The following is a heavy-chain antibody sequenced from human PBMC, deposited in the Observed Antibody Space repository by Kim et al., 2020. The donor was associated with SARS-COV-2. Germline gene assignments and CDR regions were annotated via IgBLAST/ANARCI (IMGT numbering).Heavy chain of an antibody. V-gene: IGHV3-73*01. D-gene: IGHD3-10*01. Sequence: SVKGRFTISRDDSKNTAYLQMNSLKTEDTAVYYCTRFPTYYYGSGSIDIWGQGTMVTVSS. CDR3: TRFPTYYYGSGSIDI. J-gene: IGHJ3*02.